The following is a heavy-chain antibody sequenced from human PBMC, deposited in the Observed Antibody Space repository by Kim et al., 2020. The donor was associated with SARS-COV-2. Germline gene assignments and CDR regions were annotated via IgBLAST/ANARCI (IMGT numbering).Heavy chain of an antibody. CDR3: ARDADDNYGSGSPYWYFDL. CDR1: GGSISSGGYY. J-gene: IGHJ2*01. D-gene: IGHD3-10*01. CDR2: IYYSGST. V-gene: IGHV4-31*03. Sequence: SETLSLTCTVSGGSISSGGYYWSWIRQHPGKGLEWIGYIYYSGSTYYNPSLKSRVTISVDTSKNQFSLKLSSVTAADTAVYYCARDADDNYGSGSPYWYFDLWGRGTLVTVSS.